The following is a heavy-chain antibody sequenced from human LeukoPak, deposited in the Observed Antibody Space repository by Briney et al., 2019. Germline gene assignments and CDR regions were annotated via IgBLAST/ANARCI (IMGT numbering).Heavy chain of an antibody. CDR1: GFTFTSYA. J-gene: IGHJ6*03. Sequence: PGGSLRLSCAASGFTFTSYAMSWVRQAPGKGLEWVASISGSGGNTYYADSVKGRFTISRDNSKNTLYLQMNSLRAEDTAVYHCAKRNVPPAYSRQPYYYYYMDVWGKGTTVTVSS. D-gene: IGHD4-11*01. V-gene: IGHV3-23*01. CDR3: AKRNVPPAYSRQPYYYYYMDV. CDR2: ISGSGGNT.